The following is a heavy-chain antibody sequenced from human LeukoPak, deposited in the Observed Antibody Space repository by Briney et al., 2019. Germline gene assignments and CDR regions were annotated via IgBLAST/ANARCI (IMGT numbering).Heavy chain of an antibody. CDR3: ATDPSNYYDSSGYELFDY. D-gene: IGHD3-22*01. Sequence: PGGSLRLSCAASGFTFSSYAMSWVRQAPGKGLEWVLAISGSGGSTYYADSVKGRFTISRDNSKNTLYLQMNSLRAEDTAVYYCATDPSNYYDSSGYELFDYWGQGTLVTVSS. CDR1: GFTFSSYA. V-gene: IGHV3-23*01. J-gene: IGHJ4*02. CDR2: ISGSGGST.